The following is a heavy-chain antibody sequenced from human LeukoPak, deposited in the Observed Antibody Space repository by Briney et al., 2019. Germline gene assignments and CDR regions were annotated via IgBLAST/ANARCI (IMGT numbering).Heavy chain of an antibody. CDR1: GFTFSSYA. CDR3: AKDQQQWLVPSYYFDY. J-gene: IGHJ4*02. CDR2: ISGSGGST. V-gene: IGHV3-23*01. D-gene: IGHD6-19*01. Sequence: GGSLRLSCAASGFTFSSYAMSWVRQAPGKGLEWVSAISGSGGSTYYADSVKGRFTISRDNSKNTLYLQMNSLRAEDTAVYYCAKDQQQWLVPSYYFDYWGQGTLVTVSS.